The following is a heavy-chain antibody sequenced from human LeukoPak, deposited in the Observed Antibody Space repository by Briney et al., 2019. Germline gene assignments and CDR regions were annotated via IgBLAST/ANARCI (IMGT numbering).Heavy chain of an antibody. CDR3: SRGRIELWVRHSDY. CDR1: GFTFSDHY. D-gene: IGHD5-18*01. V-gene: IGHV3-11*01. Sequence: PGGSLRLSCVASGFTFSDHYMSWLRQAPGKGLEWLSYISSSGSTIYYADSVKGRFTISRDNAKNSLYLQMNTLSAEDTAVYYWSRGRIELWVRHSDYWGQGTLVTVSS. CDR2: ISSSGSTI. J-gene: IGHJ4*02.